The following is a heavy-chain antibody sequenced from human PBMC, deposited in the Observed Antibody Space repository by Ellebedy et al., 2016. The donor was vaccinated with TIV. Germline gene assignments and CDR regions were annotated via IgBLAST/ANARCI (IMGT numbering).Heavy chain of an antibody. D-gene: IGHD3-10*01. J-gene: IGHJ4*02. CDR2: VHHRGGT. CDR1: VPSISGYH. V-gene: IGHV4-34*01. Sequence: SETLSLXXEIDVPSISGYHWAWVRQPPGKGLEWIRDVHHRGGTRYISSLKGRVTISLDTSRKEFSLNITSVTAADTALYFCAKGSMVRGLAGWGQGTLVTVSS. CDR3: AKGSMVRGLAG.